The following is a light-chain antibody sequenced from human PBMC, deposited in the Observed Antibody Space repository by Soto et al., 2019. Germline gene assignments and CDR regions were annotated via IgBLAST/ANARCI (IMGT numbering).Light chain of an antibody. V-gene: IGLV2-14*01. CDR2: EVT. Sequence: QSALTQPASLSGSPGQSITISCTGTSSDVGGYNFVSWYQHHPGKAPKLMIYEVTHRPSGVSNRFSASKSGNTASLTISGLQAEDEAEYYCASFTIYSTYVFGTRTKLTVL. CDR3: ASFTIYSTYV. J-gene: IGLJ1*01. CDR1: SSDVGGYNF.